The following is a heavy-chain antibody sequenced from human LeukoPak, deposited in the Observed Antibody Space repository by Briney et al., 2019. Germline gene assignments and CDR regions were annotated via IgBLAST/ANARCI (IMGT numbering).Heavy chain of an antibody. V-gene: IGHV3-7*01. CDR3: ARDRGVAGNYDN. D-gene: IGHD6-19*01. CDR2: IKQDGSEK. CDR1: GFTFSNFY. J-gene: IGHJ4*02. Sequence: GGSLRLSCAASGFTFSNFYMSWVRQAPGEGLEWVANIKQDGSEKYYVDSVKGRFTISRDNAKNSLYLQMNSLRAEDTAVYYCARDRGVAGNYDNWGQGTLVTVSS.